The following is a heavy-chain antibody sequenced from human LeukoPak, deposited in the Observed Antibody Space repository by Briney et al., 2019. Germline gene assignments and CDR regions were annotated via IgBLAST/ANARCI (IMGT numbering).Heavy chain of an antibody. J-gene: IGHJ4*02. Sequence: PGGSLRLSCAASGFTFSSYVMSWVRQAPGKGLEWVANIKEDGSEKNYADPVKGRFTISRDNAKNSLYLQMNSLRAEDTAVYYCARGYTCGYWGQGTLVIVSS. V-gene: IGHV3-7*04. CDR1: GFTFSSYV. D-gene: IGHD5-18*01. CDR2: IKEDGSEK. CDR3: ARGYTCGY.